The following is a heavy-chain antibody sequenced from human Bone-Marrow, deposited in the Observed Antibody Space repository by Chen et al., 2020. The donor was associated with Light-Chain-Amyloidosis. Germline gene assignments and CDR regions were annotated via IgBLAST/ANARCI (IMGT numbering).Heavy chain of an antibody. V-gene: IGHV3-9*01. CDR3: AKDVGPGTTRYFED. Sequence: EVQPVESGGGLVQPGRSLRLSCAASGFTFEDSAMHWVRQAPGKGLEWVAGISWNSYSIAYADSVKGRFTLFRDNAKNSLFLQMNSLRAEDTALYYCAKDVGPGTTRYFEDWGQGTLVTVSS. CDR1: GFTFEDSA. J-gene: IGHJ4*02. D-gene: IGHD1-7*01. CDR2: ISWNSYSI.